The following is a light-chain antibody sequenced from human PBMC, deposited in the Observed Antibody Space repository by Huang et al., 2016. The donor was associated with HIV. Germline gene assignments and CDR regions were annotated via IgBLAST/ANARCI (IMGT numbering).Light chain of an antibody. CDR2: DAS. CDR3: QQYGSSPGT. CDR1: QRVTNNY. J-gene: IGKJ1*01. Sequence: EIVLTQSPGTLNLSPGERATLSCRASQRVTNNYLAWYQLSPGPAPRLLIYDASNRATGIPDRFSGSGSGTDFTLTISRLEPEDFAVYYCQQYGSSPGTFGQGTKLEIK. V-gene: IGKV3-20*01.